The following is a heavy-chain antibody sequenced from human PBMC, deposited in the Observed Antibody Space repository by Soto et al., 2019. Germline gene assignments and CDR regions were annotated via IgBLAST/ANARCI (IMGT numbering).Heavy chain of an antibody. CDR1: GFIFSSDG. D-gene: IGHD6-13*01. J-gene: IGHJ4*02. CDR2: IDSSSRRI. CDR3: ALDVPRSRWSAVV. V-gene: IGHV3-48*01. Sequence: HPGGSLRLSCAASGFIFSSDGMNWVRQAPGKGLEWISYIDSSSRRIYYVDSVKGRFTISRDNAKNSLYLQMNSLGAEDTAVYYCALDVPRSRWSAVVWGQRLLVTGFS.